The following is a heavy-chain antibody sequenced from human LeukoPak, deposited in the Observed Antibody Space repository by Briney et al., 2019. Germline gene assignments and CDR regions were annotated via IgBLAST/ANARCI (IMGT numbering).Heavy chain of an antibody. CDR1: GFTFSSYA. V-gene: IGHV3-23*01. CDR2: ISGSGGSI. J-gene: IGHJ4*02. CDR3: AKHGYYYDSSGYTFDY. D-gene: IGHD3-22*01. Sequence: PGGSLRLSCAASGFTFSSYAMSWVRQAPGKGLEWVSAISGSGGSIYYADSVKGRFTISRDNSKNTLYLQMNSLRAEDTAVYYCAKHGYYYDSSGYTFDYWGQGTLVTVSS.